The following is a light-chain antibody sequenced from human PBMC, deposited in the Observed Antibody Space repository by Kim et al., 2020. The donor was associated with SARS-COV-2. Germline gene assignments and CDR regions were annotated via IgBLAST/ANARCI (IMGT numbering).Light chain of an antibody. CDR3: SSYAGSNNGV. CDR2: DVT. CDR1: SSDIASYDY. J-gene: IGLJ2*01. V-gene: IGLV2-8*01. Sequence: QSALTRPPSASGSPGQSVTISCTGSSSDIASYDYVSWYQQYPGKAPKLIIYDVTKRPSGVPDRFSGSKSANTASLTVSGLQAEDEADYYCSSYAGSNNGVFGGGTQLTVL.